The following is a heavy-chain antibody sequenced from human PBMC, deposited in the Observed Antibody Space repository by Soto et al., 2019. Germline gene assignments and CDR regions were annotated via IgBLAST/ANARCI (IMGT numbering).Heavy chain of an antibody. J-gene: IGHJ4*02. V-gene: IGHV3-21*01. CDR3: AGAYYQYYCDY. CDR1: GFTFRNYN. CDR2: ISSSSNYI. Sequence: PGGLLRRSCAASGFTFRNYNMHWVRQAPGKGLEWVSCISSSSNYIYYADSVQGRFTISRDHAKNSLYLQMNSVRAEDTAVYYLAGAYYQYYCDYWGQGILVSV. D-gene: IGHD3-22*01.